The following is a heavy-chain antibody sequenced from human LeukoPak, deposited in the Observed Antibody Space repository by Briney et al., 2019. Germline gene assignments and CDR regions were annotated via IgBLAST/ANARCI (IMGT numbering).Heavy chain of an antibody. D-gene: IGHD5-18*01. Sequence: SETLSLTCAVYGGSFSDYYWSWIRQPPGKGLEWIGEINHSGSTNYDPSLKSRVTISIDTSKNHFSLKLSSVTAADTAVYYCAREGYSSGPYYFDYWGQGTLVTVSS. CDR3: AREGYSSGPYYFDY. CDR2: INHSGST. V-gene: IGHV4-34*01. J-gene: IGHJ4*02. CDR1: GGSFSDYY.